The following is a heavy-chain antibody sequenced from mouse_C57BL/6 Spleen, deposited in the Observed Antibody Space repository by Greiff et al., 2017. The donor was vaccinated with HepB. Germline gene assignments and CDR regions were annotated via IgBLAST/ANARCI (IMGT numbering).Heavy chain of an antibody. CDR3: AIDAPFGYPLFAY. V-gene: IGHV7-1*01. D-gene: IGHD2-2*01. CDR2: SRNKANDYTT. Sequence: EVQRVESGGGLVQSGRSLRLSCATSGFTFSDFYMEWVRQAPGKGLEWIAASRNKANDYTTEYSASVKGRFIVSRDTSQSILYLQMNALRAEYTAIYYCAIDAPFGYPLFAYWGQGTLVTVSA. CDR1: GFTFSDFY. J-gene: IGHJ3*01.